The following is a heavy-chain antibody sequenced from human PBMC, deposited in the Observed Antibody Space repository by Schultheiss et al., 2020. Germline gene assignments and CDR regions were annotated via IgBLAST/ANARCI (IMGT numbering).Heavy chain of an antibody. Sequence: GVLKISCAASGFTFSSYAMSWVRQAPGKGLEWVSAISGSGGSTYYADSVKGRFTISRDNSKNTLYLQMNSLRAEDTAVYYCAKGDQWLVRFVGWGQGTLVTVSS. D-gene: IGHD6-19*01. CDR2: ISGSGGST. CDR3: AKGDQWLVRFVG. V-gene: IGHV3-23*01. CDR1: GFTFSSYA. J-gene: IGHJ4*02.